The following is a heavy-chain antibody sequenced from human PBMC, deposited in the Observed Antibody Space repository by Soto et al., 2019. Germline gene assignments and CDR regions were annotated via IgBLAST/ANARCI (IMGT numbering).Heavy chain of an antibody. CDR2: IYYNGNT. V-gene: IGHV4-59*01. Sequence: SATLSLTCTVSGGSISSYYWSWIRQPPGKGLEWIGYIYYNGNTNYNPSLMSRVTMLLDNSKNHFSLLLISVTTADTAVYFCAREGNLGRWIPPLDSWGQGTLVTVSS. D-gene: IGHD2-2*03. J-gene: IGHJ4*02. CDR1: GGSISSYY. CDR3: AREGNLGRWIPPLDS.